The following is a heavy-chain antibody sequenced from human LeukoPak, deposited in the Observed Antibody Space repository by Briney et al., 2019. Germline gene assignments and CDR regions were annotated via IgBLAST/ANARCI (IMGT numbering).Heavy chain of an antibody. Sequence: PSETLSLTCAVYGGSFSGYYWSWIRQPPGKGLEWIGYIYYSGSTNYNPSLKSRVTISVDTSKNQFSLKLNSVTAADTAVYYCARDVGATGNMDVWGQGTTVTVSS. J-gene: IGHJ6*02. CDR1: GGSFSGYY. D-gene: IGHD1-26*01. CDR3: ARDVGATGNMDV. CDR2: IYYSGST. V-gene: IGHV4-59*01.